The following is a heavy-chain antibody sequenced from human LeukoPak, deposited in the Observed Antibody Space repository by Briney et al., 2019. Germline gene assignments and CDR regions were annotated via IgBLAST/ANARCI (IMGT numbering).Heavy chain of an antibody. CDR1: GFTFSNYG. D-gene: IGHD2-21*02. Sequence: GGSLRLSCVVSGFTFSNYGMHWVRQAPGKGLEWVAFIRYDGKTEYYADSVKGRLTVSRDTSKNTLYLQMNSLRVEDTAVYYCVRDGMVTEPINYWGQGTLVTVSS. V-gene: IGHV3-30*02. CDR2: IRYDGKTE. J-gene: IGHJ4*02. CDR3: VRDGMVTEPINY.